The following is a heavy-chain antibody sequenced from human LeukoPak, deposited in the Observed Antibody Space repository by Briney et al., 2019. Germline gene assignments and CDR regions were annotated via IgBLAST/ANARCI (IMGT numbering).Heavy chain of an antibody. J-gene: IGHJ5*02. Sequence: ASVKVSCKASGGTFSSYAISWVRQAPGQGLEWMGWINPNSGGTNYAQKFQGRVTMTRDTSISTAYMELSRLRSDDTAVYYCARVVPAAIHNWFDPWGQGTLVTVSS. CDR2: INPNSGGT. CDR1: GGTFSSYA. D-gene: IGHD2-2*01. V-gene: IGHV1-2*02. CDR3: ARVVPAAIHNWFDP.